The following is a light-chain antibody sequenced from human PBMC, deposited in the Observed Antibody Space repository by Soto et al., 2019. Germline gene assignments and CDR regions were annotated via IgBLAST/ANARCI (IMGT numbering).Light chain of an antibody. V-gene: IGLV3-1*01. CDR3: QAWDSSTNV. CDR1: ELGDKY. CDR2: EDN. Sequence: SYELTQPPSVSVSPGQTARVTCSGHELGDKYVCWFQQKPGQSPVLVMYEDNKRPSGIPERFSGSNSGNTATLTISGTQATDEGDYYCQAWDSSTNVFGTGTKVTV. J-gene: IGLJ1*01.